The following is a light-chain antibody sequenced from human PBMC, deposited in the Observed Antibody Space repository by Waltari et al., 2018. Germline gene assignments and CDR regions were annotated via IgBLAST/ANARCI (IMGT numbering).Light chain of an antibody. CDR2: GAS. Sequence: EIVMTQSPATLSVSPGERATLSCRASQSVSSNLAWYQRRPGQAPRLLISGASTRATGIPARFSGSGSGTEFTLTISILQSEDFAVYYCQQYNDWPRTFGQGTRVEVK. CDR3: QQYNDWPRT. CDR1: QSVSSN. J-gene: IGKJ1*01. V-gene: IGKV3-15*01.